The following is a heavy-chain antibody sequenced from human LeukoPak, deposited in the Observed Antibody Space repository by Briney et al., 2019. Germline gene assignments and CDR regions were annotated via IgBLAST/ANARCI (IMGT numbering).Heavy chain of an antibody. J-gene: IGHJ6*03. CDR3: ARRASYYYYYMDV. Sequence: SETLSLTCTVSGGSISSGDYYWSWIRQPPGKGLEWIGYIYYSGSTYYNPSLKSRVTISVDTSKNQFSLKLSSVTAADTAVYYCARRASYYYYYMDVWGKGTTVTVSS. CDR1: GGSISSGDYY. CDR2: IYYSGST. V-gene: IGHV4-30-4*02.